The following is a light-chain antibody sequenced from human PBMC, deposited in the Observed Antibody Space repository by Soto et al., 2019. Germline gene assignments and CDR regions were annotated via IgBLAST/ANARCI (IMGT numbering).Light chain of an antibody. V-gene: IGLV2-11*01. CDR2: DVT. CDR3: CSFAGSYSYV. Sequence: ALTQPRSVSGSPGQSVTISCTGTSSDVGRYDYVSWYQQYPGEAPKLIIYDVTERPSGVPDRFSGSKSGNTASLTISGLRAEDEAAYSCCSFAGSYSYVFGSGTKGTVL. CDR1: SSDVGRYDY. J-gene: IGLJ1*01.